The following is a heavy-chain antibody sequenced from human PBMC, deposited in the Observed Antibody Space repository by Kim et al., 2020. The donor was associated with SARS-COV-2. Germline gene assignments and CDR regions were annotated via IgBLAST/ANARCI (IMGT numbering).Heavy chain of an antibody. Sequence: NPSLRSRVTISVDTSKNEFSLNLSSVTAADTAVYYCARRVLAGYYTDYFDYWSQGTLVTVSS. CDR3: ARRVLAGYYTDYFDY. D-gene: IGHD3-9*01. V-gene: IGHV4-59*08. J-gene: IGHJ4*02.